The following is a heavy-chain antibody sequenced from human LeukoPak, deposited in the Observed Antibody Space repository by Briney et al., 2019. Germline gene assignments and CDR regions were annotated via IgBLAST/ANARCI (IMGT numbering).Heavy chain of an antibody. V-gene: IGHV3-21*01. Sequence: GGSLRLSCAASGFTFSSYSMNWVRQAPGKGLELVSSISSSSSYVYYADSVKGRFTISRDNAKNSLYLQMNSLRAEDTAVYYCARVSVTHYYYYYGMDVWGQGTTVTVSS. CDR2: ISSSSSYV. CDR1: GFTFSSYS. CDR3: ARVSVTHYYYYYGMDV. J-gene: IGHJ6*02. D-gene: IGHD4-17*01.